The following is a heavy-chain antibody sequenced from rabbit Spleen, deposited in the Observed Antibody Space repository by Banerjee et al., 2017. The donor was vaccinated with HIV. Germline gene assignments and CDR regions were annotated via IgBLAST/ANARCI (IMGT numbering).Heavy chain of an antibody. CDR2: IYTGSGNT. V-gene: IGHV1S45*01. CDR3: VRGWSGGIANYVDYFNL. Sequence: QEQLEESGGGLVKPEGSLTLTCKASGFDLNNYYYICWVRQAPGKGLEWIGCIYTGSGNTFYASWAKGRFTISKIASTTVTLQMNILTAADTATYFCVRGWSGGIANYVDYFNLWGPGTLVTVS. J-gene: IGHJ4*01. CDR1: GFDLNNYYY. D-gene: IGHD4-2*01.